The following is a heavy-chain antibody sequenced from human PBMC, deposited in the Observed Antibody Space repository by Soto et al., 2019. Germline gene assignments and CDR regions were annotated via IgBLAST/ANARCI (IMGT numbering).Heavy chain of an antibody. CDR2: ISAYNGNT. Sequence: ASVKVSCKASGYTFTRYCISWVRQARGQGLEWMGWISAYNGNTNYAQKLQGRVTMTTDTSTSTAYMELRSLRSDDTAVYYCARDYYYDSSGYYSYYYYYGMDVWGQGTTVTVSS. J-gene: IGHJ6*02. D-gene: IGHD3-22*01. CDR1: GYTFTRYC. CDR3: ARDYYYDSSGYYSYYYYYGMDV. V-gene: IGHV1-18*04.